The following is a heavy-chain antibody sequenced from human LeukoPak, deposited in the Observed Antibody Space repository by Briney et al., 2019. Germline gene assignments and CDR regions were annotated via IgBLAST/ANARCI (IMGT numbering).Heavy chain of an antibody. D-gene: IGHD2-15*01. CDR1: GFTFSSYW. Sequence: GGTLRLSCAASGFTFSSYWISWVRQAPGKGLERVADIKQDGSEKYYVDNVKGRFTISRDNAKNTLYLQMNSLRAEDTAVYYCAAMAGYPRAIDYWGQGTLVTVSS. J-gene: IGHJ4*02. CDR2: IKQDGSEK. V-gene: IGHV3-7*01. CDR3: AAMAGYPRAIDY.